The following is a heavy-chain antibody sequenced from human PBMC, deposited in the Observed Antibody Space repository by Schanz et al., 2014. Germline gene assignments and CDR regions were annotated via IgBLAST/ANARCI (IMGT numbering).Heavy chain of an antibody. CDR2: IYSRGNA. CDR3: AAGGGD. Sequence: QVQLQESGPGLVKSSETLSLTCTVSGGSISSFYWGWIRQPPGKGLEWIGHIYSRGNANYNPSLQSRVTISLDTSKAQVSLRLNSVSAADTAVYYCAAGGGDWGQGTLVTVYS. CDR1: GGSISSFY. V-gene: IGHV4-59*08. D-gene: IGHD3-16*01. J-gene: IGHJ4*02.